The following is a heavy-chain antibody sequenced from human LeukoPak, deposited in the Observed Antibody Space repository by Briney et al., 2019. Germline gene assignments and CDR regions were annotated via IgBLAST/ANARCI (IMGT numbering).Heavy chain of an antibody. Sequence: GGSLRLSCAASGFTFSSFAMSWIRQAPGKGLEWVSSIDKIGVGTYYADSVRGRFTISRDNSKNTLYLQMNSLRAEDTAVYYCAKDFSYYYDSSGYYGNFDYWGQGTLVTVSS. J-gene: IGHJ4*02. CDR2: IDKIGVGT. V-gene: IGHV3-23*01. CDR3: AKDFSYYYDSSGYYGNFDY. D-gene: IGHD3-22*01. CDR1: GFTFSSFA.